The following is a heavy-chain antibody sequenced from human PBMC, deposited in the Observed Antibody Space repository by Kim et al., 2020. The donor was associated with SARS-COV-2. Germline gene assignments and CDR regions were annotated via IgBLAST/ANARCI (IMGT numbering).Heavy chain of an antibody. CDR2: ISGSGGST. V-gene: IGHV3-23*01. D-gene: IGHD3-22*01. CDR3: AKGVNYYDSSGDH. J-gene: IGHJ5*02. CDR1: GFTFSSYA. Sequence: GGSLRLSCAASGFTFSSYAMSWVRQAPGKGLEWVSAISGSGGSTYYADSVKGRFTISRDNSKNTLYLQMNSLRAEDTAVYYCAKGVNYYDSSGDHWGQVTLVTVSS.